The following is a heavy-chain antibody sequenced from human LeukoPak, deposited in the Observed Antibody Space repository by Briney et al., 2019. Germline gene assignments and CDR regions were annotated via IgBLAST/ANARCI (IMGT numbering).Heavy chain of an antibody. J-gene: IGHJ5*02. CDR2: IYPGDSDT. Sequence: GKSLKISCKGSGYSFTSYWIGWVRQMPGKGLEWMEIIYPGDSDTRYSPSFQGQVTISADKSISTAYLQWSSLKASDTAIYSCARQRGVWFDPWGQGTLVTVSS. CDR3: ARQRGVWFDP. CDR1: GYSFTSYW. V-gene: IGHV5-51*01. D-gene: IGHD3-16*01.